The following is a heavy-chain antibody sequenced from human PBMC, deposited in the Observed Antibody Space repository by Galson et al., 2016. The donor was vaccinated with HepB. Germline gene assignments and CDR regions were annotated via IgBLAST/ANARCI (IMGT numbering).Heavy chain of an antibody. V-gene: IGHV1-18*01. D-gene: IGHD3-22*01. CDR3: ARDYYDRSGNPLGLDY. CDR1: GYTFTSYG. CDR2: ISTYDGVT. Sequence: SVKVSCKASGYTFTSYGISWVRQAPGQGLEWMGWISTYDGVTNYAQNLQGRVTMTTDTSTTTAYMELTRLRSDDTAVYYCARDYYDRSGNPLGLDYWGQGTLVTVSS. J-gene: IGHJ4*02.